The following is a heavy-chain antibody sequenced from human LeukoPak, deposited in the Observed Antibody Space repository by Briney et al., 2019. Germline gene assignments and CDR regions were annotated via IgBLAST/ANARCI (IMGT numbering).Heavy chain of an antibody. D-gene: IGHD3-22*01. J-gene: IGHJ4*02. CDR3: ARGHYYDSSGLDY. Sequence: GGSLRLSCAASGFTVSSNYMNWVRQAPGKGLEWVSVIDSGGRTFYADSVKGRFTISRDNSKNTLYLQMNSLRAEDTAVYYCARGHYYDSSGLDYWGQGTLVTLSS. CDR1: GFTVSSNY. V-gene: IGHV3-66*02. CDR2: IDSGGRT.